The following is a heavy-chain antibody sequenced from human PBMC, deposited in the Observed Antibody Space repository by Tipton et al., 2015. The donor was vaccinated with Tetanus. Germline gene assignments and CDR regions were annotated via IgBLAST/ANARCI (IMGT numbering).Heavy chain of an antibody. CDR3: AKEVTNVGKPRFDH. CDR2: VVGNGDT. D-gene: IGHD4-23*01. J-gene: IGHJ2*01. Sequence: SLRLSCAASGFTFTHYAMRWVRQAPGKGLEWVAGVVGNGDTYYADSVKCRFTISRDNSKRTLSLQLTSLRAEDTAVYFCAKEVTNVGKPRFDHRGRGSVVWASS. V-gene: IGHV3-23*01. CDR1: GFTFTHYA.